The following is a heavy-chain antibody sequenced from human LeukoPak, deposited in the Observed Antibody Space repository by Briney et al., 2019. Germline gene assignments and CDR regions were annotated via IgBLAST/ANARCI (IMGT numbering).Heavy chain of an antibody. V-gene: IGHV3-30*02. CDR1: GFTFSSYD. CDR2: IWYGGSNK. J-gene: IGHJ4*02. CDR3: ANHLACGSTSCPPFDY. D-gene: IGHD2-2*01. Sequence: PGGSLRLSCAASGFTFSSYDMHWVRQAPGKGLEWVAVIWYGGSNKYYADSVKGRFTISRDNSKNTLYLQMNSLRAEDTAVYYCANHLACGSTSCPPFDYWGQGTLVTVSS.